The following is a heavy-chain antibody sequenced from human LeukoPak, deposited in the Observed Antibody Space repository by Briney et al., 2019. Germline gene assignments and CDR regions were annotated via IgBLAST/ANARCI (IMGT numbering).Heavy chain of an antibody. J-gene: IGHJ4*02. CDR2: IYHSGST. V-gene: IGHV4-38-2*02. CDR3: ARAVGGSLYYFDY. Sequence: SETLSLTCTVSGYSISSTYYWGWIRQPPGKGLEWIGNIYHSGSTYYNASLKSRVTISVDTSKNQFSLKLSSVTAADTAVYYCARAVGGSLYYFDYWGQGTLVTVSS. CDR1: GYSISSTYY. D-gene: IGHD1-26*01.